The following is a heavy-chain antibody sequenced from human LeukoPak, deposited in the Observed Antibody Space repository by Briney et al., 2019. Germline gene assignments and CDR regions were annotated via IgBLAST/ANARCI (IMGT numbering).Heavy chain of an antibody. Sequence: GGSLRLSCAASGFTFSSYAMSWVRQAPGKGLEWVSAISGSGGSTYYADSVKGRFTISRDNSKNTLYLQMNSLRAEDTAVYYCAKLPSSIAAAPGWFDPWGQGTLATVSS. CDR1: GFTFSSYA. J-gene: IGHJ5*02. CDR2: ISGSGGST. V-gene: IGHV3-23*01. CDR3: AKLPSSIAAAPGWFDP. D-gene: IGHD6-13*01.